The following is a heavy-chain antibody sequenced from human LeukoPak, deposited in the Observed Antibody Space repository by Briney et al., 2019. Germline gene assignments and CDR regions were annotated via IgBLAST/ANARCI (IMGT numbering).Heavy chain of an antibody. V-gene: IGHV3-7*01. CDR3: ARDRSVVRGVILDY. CDR1: GFTFSSYW. D-gene: IGHD3-10*01. CDR2: IKQDGSQK. Sequence: TGGSLRLSCAASGFTFSSYWMSWVRQAPGKGVEWVANIKQDGSQKYYVDSVKGRFTISRDNAKNSLYLQMNSLRAEDTAVYYCARDRSVVRGVILDYWGQGTLVTVSS. J-gene: IGHJ4*02.